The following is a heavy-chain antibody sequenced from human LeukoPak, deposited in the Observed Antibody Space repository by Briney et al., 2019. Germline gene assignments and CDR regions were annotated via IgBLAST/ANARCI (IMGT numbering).Heavy chain of an antibody. J-gene: IGHJ4*02. CDR2: ISGSGGST. CDR1: GFTFSSYA. V-gene: IGHV3-23*01. CDR3: AKEGDIVVVPAAISFDY. D-gene: IGHD2-2*02. Sequence: GGSLGLSCAASGFTFSSYAMSWVRQAPGKGLEWVSAISGSGGSTYYADSVKGRFTISRDNSKNTLYLQMNSLRAEDTAVYYCAKEGDIVVVPAAISFDYWGQGTLVTVSS.